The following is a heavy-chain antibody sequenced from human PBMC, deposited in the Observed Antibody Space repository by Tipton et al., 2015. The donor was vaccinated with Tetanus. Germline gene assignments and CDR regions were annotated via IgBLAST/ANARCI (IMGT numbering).Heavy chain of an antibody. CDR1: GGSIIGYY. V-gene: IGHV4-59*01. D-gene: IGHD1-26*01. Sequence: GLVKPSETLSLTCNVSGGSIIGYYWSWIRQPPGKGLEWIGNVYSSGSTYYNPSLKGRVTISVDTSTTQFSLRLNSVTAADTAIYYCARDHRLSASYAGWFDPWGQGTLVTVSS. CDR2: VYSSGST. CDR3: ARDHRLSASYAGWFDP. J-gene: IGHJ5*02.